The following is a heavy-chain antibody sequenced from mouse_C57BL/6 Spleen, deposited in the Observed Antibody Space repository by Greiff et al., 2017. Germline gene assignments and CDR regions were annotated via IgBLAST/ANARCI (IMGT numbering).Heavy chain of an antibody. D-gene: IGHD1-1*01. J-gene: IGHJ4*01. CDR3: ARDYGSLYAMDY. V-gene: IGHV1-52*01. CDR2: IDPSDSET. CDR1: GYTFTSYW. Sequence: QVQLQQPGAELVRPGSSVKLSCKASGYTFTSYWMHWVKQRPIQGLEWIGNIDPSDSETHYNQKFKDKATLTVDKSSSTAYMQLSSLTSEDSAVYCYARDYGSLYAMDYWGQGTSVTVSS.